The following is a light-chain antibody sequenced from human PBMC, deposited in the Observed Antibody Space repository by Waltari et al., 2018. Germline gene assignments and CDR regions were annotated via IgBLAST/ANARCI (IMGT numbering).Light chain of an antibody. Sequence: EIVMTQSPATLSVSPGETATLSCRASQSVRSNLAWYQQKPGQAPSLLIHVASTRATGVPARFSGSGSGTEFTLTISSLQSEDFVVYYCQQYDNWLLTFGGGTKVEI. J-gene: IGKJ4*01. CDR3: QQYDNWLLT. CDR1: QSVRSN. CDR2: VAS. V-gene: IGKV3-15*01.